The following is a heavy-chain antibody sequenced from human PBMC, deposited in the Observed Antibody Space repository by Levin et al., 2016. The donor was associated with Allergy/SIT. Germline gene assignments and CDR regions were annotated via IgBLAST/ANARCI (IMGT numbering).Heavy chain of an antibody. CDR2: ISGSGGST. J-gene: IGHJ4*02. CDR3: AKGFYDISGTYIDH. CDR1: GFTFRTYG. Sequence: GESLKISCAASGFTFRTYGMSWVRQAPGKGLEWVSGISGSGGSTYYADSVKGQFTTSRDNSKNTLYLQMNSLRAEDTAVYYCAKGFYDISGTYIDHWGQGTLVTVSS. D-gene: IGHD3-22*01. V-gene: IGHV3-23*01.